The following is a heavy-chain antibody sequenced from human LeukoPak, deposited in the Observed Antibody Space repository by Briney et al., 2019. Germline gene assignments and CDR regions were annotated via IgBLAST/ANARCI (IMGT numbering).Heavy chain of an antibody. V-gene: IGHV1-2*02. CDR3: ARGGTTGYSSSWYEGWFDP. J-gene: IGHJ5*02. D-gene: IGHD6-13*01. CDR2: INPNSGGT. Sequence: ASVKVSCKASGYTFTGYYMRWVRQAPGQGLEWMGWINPNSGGTNYAQKFQGRVTMTGDTSISTAYMELSRLRSDDTAVYYCARGGTTGYSSSWYEGWFDPWGQGTLVTVSS. CDR1: GYTFTGYY.